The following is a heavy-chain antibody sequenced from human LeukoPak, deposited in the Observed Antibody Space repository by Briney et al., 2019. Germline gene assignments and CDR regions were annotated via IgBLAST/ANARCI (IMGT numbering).Heavy chain of an antibody. CDR1: GFTFSNYA. CDR3: AKDHFGSGTTMDV. D-gene: IGHD3-10*01. Sequence: GGSLRLSCAASGFTFSNYAMHWVRQAPGKGLEWVAVISHNGGDKYYADSPKGRFTISRDNSKNALFLQMNSLRDEDTGVYYCAKDHFGSGTTMDVWGQGTTVTVSS. CDR2: ISHNGGDK. J-gene: IGHJ6*02. V-gene: IGHV3-30*18.